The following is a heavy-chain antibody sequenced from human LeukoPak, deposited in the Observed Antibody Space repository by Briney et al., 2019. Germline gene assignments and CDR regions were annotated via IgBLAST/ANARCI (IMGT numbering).Heavy chain of an antibody. CDR3: AKDSDSSSWPPSIDY. Sequence: GSLRLSCAASGFTFSSYAMSWVRQAPGKGLEWVSAISGSGGSTYYADSVKGRFTISRDNSKNTLYLQMNSLRAEDTAVYYCAKDSDSSSWPPSIDYWGQGTLVTVSS. J-gene: IGHJ4*02. D-gene: IGHD6-13*01. CDR1: GFTFSSYA. CDR2: ISGSGGST. V-gene: IGHV3-23*01.